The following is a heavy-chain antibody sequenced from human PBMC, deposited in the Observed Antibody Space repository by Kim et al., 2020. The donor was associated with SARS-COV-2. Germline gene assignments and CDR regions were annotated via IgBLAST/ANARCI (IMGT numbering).Heavy chain of an antibody. V-gene: IGHV3-21*01. D-gene: IGHD4-17*01. J-gene: IGHJ5*02. CDR2: ISSSSSYI. CDR1: GFTFSSYS. Sequence: GGSLRLSCAASGFTFSSYSMNWVRQAPGKGLEWVSSISSSSSYIYYADSVKGRFTISRDNAKNSLYLQMNSLRAEDTAVYYCAREDGRYGDYVGWFDPWGQGTLVTVSS. CDR3: AREDGRYGDYVGWFDP.